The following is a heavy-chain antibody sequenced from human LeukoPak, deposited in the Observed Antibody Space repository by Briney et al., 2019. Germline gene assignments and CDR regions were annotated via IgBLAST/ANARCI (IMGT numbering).Heavy chain of an antibody. CDR3: AKDSTGVAATDY. D-gene: IGHD6-19*01. J-gene: IGHJ4*02. CDR1: GFTFSDYY. V-gene: IGHV3-11*01. Sequence: PGGSLRLSCAASGFTFSDYYMSWIRQAPGKGLEWVSYVSSSGSTIYYADSVKGRFTISRDTSKNTLYLQMNSLRAEDTAVYYCAKDSTGVAATDYWGQGTLVTVSS. CDR2: VSSSGSTI.